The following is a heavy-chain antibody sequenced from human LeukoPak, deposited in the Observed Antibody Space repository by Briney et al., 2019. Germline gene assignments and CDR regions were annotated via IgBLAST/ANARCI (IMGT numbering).Heavy chain of an antibody. J-gene: IGHJ1*01. CDR1: GFTFSSYA. Sequence: GGSLRLSCAASGFTFSSYAMHWVRQAPGKGLEWVAVISYDGSNKYYADSVKGRFTISRDNSKNTPYLQMNSLRAEDTAVYYCARGPYIAVAGTPEYFQHWGQGTLVTVSS. V-gene: IGHV3-30*04. D-gene: IGHD6-19*01. CDR2: ISYDGSNK. CDR3: ARGPYIAVAGTPEYFQH.